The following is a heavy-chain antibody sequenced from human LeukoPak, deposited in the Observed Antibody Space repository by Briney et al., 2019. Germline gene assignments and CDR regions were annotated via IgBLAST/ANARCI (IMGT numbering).Heavy chain of an antibody. CDR3: TRDQTPYY. Sequence: GGSLRLSCAASEFSLSNFAMNWVRQAPGKGLEWVGFIASETYGGTAEYAASVKGRFTISRDDSNSIAYLQMNSLKTEDTAVYYCTRDQTPYYWGQGTLVTVSS. V-gene: IGHV3-49*04. J-gene: IGHJ4*02. CDR1: EFSLSNFA. CDR2: IASETYGGTA.